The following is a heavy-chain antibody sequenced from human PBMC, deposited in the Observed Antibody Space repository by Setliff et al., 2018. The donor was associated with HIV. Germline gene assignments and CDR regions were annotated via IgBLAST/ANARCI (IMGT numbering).Heavy chain of an antibody. Sequence: GGSLRLSCAASGFTFSSHWMHWVRQAPGKGLVWVSRIKSDGSSTAYADSVKGRFTISRDNAKSTLYLQMNSLRVEDTAVYYCAREDVTTSGLDIWGQGTMVTVSS. V-gene: IGHV3-74*01. D-gene: IGHD4-17*01. CDR1: GFTFSSHW. J-gene: IGHJ3*02. CDR2: IKSDGSST. CDR3: AREDVTTSGLDI.